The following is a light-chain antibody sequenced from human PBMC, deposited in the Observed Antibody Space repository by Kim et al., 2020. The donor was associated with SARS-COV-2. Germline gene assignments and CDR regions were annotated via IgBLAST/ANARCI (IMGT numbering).Light chain of an antibody. CDR1: QSVRSNY. J-gene: IGKJ1*01. V-gene: IGKV3-20*01. Sequence: SPGKRATLSCRASQSVRSNYLAWYQQKPGQAPRLLIYTASNRATGIPDRFSGSGSGTDFTLTISRLEPEDFAVYYCQQYCSSPRTFGQGTKVEIK. CDR3: QQYCSSPRT. CDR2: TAS.